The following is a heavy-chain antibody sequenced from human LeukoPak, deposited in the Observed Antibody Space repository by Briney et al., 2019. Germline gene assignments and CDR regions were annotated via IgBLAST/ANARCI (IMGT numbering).Heavy chain of an antibody. J-gene: IGHJ4*02. CDR1: GFTFSSYE. CDR3: ARPYGDYAPIDY. CDR2: ISSSGSTI. D-gene: IGHD4-17*01. V-gene: IGHV3-48*03. Sequence: GGSLRLSCAASGFTFSSYEMNWVRQAPGKGLEWVSYISSSGSTIYYADSVKGRFTISRDNAKNSLYLQMNSLRAEDTAVYYCARPYGDYAPIDYWGQGTLVTVSS.